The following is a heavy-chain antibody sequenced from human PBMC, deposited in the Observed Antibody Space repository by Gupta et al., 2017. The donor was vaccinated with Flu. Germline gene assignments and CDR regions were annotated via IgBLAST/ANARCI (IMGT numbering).Heavy chain of an antibody. CDR3: AKAFSPSPRVRFLEWLYHPPYY. V-gene: IGHV3-30*18. CDR2: ISYDGSNK. CDR1: GFTFSSYG. J-gene: IGHJ4*02. Sequence: QVQLVESGGGVVQPGRSLRLSCAASGFTFSSYGMHWVRQAPGKGLEWVAVISYDGSNKYYADSVKGRFTISRDNSKNTLYLQMNSLRAEDTAVYYCAKAFSPSPRVRFLEWLYHPPYYWGQGTLVTVSS. D-gene: IGHD3-3*01.